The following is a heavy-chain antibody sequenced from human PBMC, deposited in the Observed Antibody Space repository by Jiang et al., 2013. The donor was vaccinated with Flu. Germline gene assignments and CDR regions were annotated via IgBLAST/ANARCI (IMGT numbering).Heavy chain of an antibody. CDR1: Y. D-gene: IGHD6-19*01. CDR2: VYYSGST. V-gene: IGHV4-59*01. Sequence: YWSWIRQSPGKGLEWIGNVYYSGSTNYNPSFKSRVTISVDTSKKQFSLNLSSMTAADTAVYFCTRANGFVAGRRGFDSWGPGTLVTVSS. J-gene: IGHJ4*02. CDR3: TRANGFVAGRRGFDS.